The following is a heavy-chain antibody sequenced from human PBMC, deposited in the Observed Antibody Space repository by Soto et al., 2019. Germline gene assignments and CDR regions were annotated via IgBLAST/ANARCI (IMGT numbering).Heavy chain of an antibody. Sequence: QVQLQESGPGLVKPSGTLSLTCAVSGGSISSSNWWSWVRQPPGKGLEWIGEIYHSGSTNYNPSLKSRVTISVDKSKKQFSLKLSSVTAADTAVYYCAKSRSLAPTSIVATSRGDYYYGMDVWGQGTTVTVSS. CDR1: GGSISSSNW. D-gene: IGHD5-12*01. V-gene: IGHV4-4*02. CDR3: AKSRSLAPTSIVATSRGDYYYGMDV. J-gene: IGHJ6*02. CDR2: IYHSGST.